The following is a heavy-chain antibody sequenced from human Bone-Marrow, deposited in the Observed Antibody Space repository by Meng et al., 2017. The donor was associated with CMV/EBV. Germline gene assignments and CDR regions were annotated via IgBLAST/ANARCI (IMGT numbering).Heavy chain of an antibody. V-gene: IGHV3-7*01. J-gene: IGHJ5*02. CDR3: ARSLQYYYDSSGYSLYWFDP. CDR2: IKQDGSEK. CDR1: GFTFSSYW. D-gene: IGHD3-22*01. Sequence: GESLKISCAASGFTFSSYWMSWVRQAPGKGLEWVANIKQDGSEKYYVDSVKGRFTISRDNAKNSLYLQMNSLRAEDTAVYYCARSLQYYYDSSGYSLYWFDPWGQGTLVTVSS.